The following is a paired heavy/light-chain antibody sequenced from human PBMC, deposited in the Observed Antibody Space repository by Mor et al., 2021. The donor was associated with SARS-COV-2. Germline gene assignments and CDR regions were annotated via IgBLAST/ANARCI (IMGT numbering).Heavy chain of an antibody. Sequence: QLQLQESGPGLVKPSETLSLTCTVSGGSISSNTYYWGWFRQPPEKGLEWIGSIYYSGRTYYNLSLESRVTISVDTSRNQFSLRLSSVTAADTAVYYCATYPYDNYDNGWTAFDIWGQGTMVTVSS. CDR1: GGSISSNTYY. D-gene: IGHD3-22*01. J-gene: IGHJ3*02. CDR3: ATYPYDNYDNGWTAFDI. CDR2: IYYSGRT. V-gene: IGHV4-39*01.
Light chain of an antibody. V-gene: IGKV1-17*01. CDR3: LQHNSYPIT. J-gene: IGKJ4*01. CDR2: AAS. CDR1: QGIRND. Sequence: DIQMTQSPSSLSASVGDRVTITCRASQGIRNDLGWYQQKPGKAPKRLIYAASSLQSGVPSRFSGSGSGTEFTLTISSLQPEDFATYFCLQHNSYPITFGGGTKVEIK.